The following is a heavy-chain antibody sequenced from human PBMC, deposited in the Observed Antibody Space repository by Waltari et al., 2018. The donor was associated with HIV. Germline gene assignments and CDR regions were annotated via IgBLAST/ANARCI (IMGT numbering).Heavy chain of an antibody. D-gene: IGHD5-18*01. CDR1: GGSISRGGYS. Sequence: QLQLQESGSGLVKPSQTLSLTCAVSGGSISRGGYSRRWIRQPPGKGLEWIGYIYHSGSTYYNPSLKSRVTISVDRSKNQFSLKLSSVTAADTAVYYCAREGYSYGYGPYYYGMDVWGQGTTVTVSS. CDR2: IYHSGST. V-gene: IGHV4-30-2*01. J-gene: IGHJ6*02. CDR3: AREGYSYGYGPYYYGMDV.